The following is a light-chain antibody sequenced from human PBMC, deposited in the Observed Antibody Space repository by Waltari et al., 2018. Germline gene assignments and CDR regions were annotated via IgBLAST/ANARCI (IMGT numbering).Light chain of an antibody. V-gene: IGKV1-5*03. CDR3: QQYDSYPHT. CDR2: MAS. J-gene: IGKJ2*01. Sequence: DIQMTQSPSTLSASVGDRVTITCRASQSISSWLAWYRQKPGKAPKLLIYMASSLESGVPSRFSGSGSGTEFTLTISSLQPDDFTTHYCQQYDSYPHTFGQGTKLEIK. CDR1: QSISSW.